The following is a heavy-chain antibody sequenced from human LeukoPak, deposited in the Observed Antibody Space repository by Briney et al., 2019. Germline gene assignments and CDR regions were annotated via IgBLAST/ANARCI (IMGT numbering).Heavy chain of an antibody. D-gene: IGHD6-6*01. J-gene: IGHJ2*01. CDR3: ARIGYSSSSFDF. Sequence: PGGSLRLSCAASGFTFSNYWLSWVRQAPGKGLEWVANINQDGSTKYYMDPVKGRFTISRDNAKNSVFLQINSLRAEDTAVYYCARIGYSSSSFDFWGRGTLVTVSS. CDR2: INQDGSTK. CDR1: GFTFSNYW. V-gene: IGHV3-7*01.